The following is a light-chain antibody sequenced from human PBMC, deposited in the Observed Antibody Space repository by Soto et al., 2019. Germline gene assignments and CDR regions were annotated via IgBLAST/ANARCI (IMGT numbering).Light chain of an antibody. J-gene: IGKJ2*03. CDR2: GAF. CDR1: QRISNNW. Sequence: EIVLTQSPGALSLSPGEGATLSCRASQRISNNWLAWYQQKPGQAPRLLIYGAFNRAAGTPDRFSGSGSGKALTLTISGLEADDLAGYYFHQYGTTPRSFGKGT. V-gene: IGKV3-20*01. CDR3: HQYGTTPRS.